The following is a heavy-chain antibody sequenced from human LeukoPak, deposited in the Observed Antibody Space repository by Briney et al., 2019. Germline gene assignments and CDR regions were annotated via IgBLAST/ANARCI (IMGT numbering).Heavy chain of an antibody. J-gene: IGHJ4*02. V-gene: IGHV1-18*01. CDR2: ISTYSHDT. D-gene: IGHD2-2*01. CDR3: ARDGPAFSSMIQVPEFDF. CDR1: GYSFARFG. Sequence: ASVKVSCKTSGYSFARFGISWVRQAPGQGLEWVGWISTYSHDTKYAHKVQGRVTMTADTSTMTAYMELKSLTSDDTAVYYCARDGPAFSSMIQVPEFDFWGQGTLLTVSS.